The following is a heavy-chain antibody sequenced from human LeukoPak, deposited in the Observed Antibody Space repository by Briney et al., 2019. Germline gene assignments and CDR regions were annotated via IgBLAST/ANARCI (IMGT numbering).Heavy chain of an antibody. CDR2: INPSGGST. Sequence: ASVTVSCKASGYTFTSYYMHWVRQAPGQGLEWMGIINPSGGSTSYAQKFQGRVTMTRDTSTSTVYMELSSLRSEDTAVYYCAREKVVEFVYSSNWYDGSYFDYWGQGTLVTVSS. CDR3: AREKVVEFVYSSNWYDGSYFDY. CDR1: GYTFTSYY. J-gene: IGHJ4*02. V-gene: IGHV1-46*01. D-gene: IGHD6-13*01.